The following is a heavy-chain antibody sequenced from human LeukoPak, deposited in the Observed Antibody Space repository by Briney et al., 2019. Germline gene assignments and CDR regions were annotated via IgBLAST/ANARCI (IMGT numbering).Heavy chain of an antibody. D-gene: IGHD6-19*01. J-gene: IGHJ5*02. CDR3: ARGYSSGWGSWFDP. CDR1: GYTFTGYY. V-gene: IGHV1-2*02. CDR2: INPNSGGT. Sequence: ASVTVSCKASGYTFTGYYMHWVRQAPGQGLEWMGWINPNSGGTNYAQKFQGRVTMTRDTSISTAYMELSRLRSDDTAVYYCARGYSSGWGSWFDPWGQGTLVTVSS.